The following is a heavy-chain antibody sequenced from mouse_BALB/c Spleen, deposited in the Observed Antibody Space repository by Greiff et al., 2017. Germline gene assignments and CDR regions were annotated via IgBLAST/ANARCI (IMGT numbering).Heavy chain of an antibody. CDR3: ARPPYYYGRNPAWFAY. Sequence: VQLKQSGPDLVKPSQSLSLTCTVTGYSITSGYSWHWIRQFPGNKLEWMGYIHYSGSTNYNPSLKCRISSTRDKSKNQFFLQLNSVPTEDTATYYFARPPYYYGRNPAWFAYWGQGTLVTVSA. J-gene: IGHJ3*01. CDR1: GYSITSGYS. V-gene: IGHV3-1*02. D-gene: IGHD1-1*01. CDR2: IHYSGST.